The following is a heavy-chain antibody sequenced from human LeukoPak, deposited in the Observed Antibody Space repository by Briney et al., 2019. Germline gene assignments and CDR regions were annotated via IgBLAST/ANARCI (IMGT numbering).Heavy chain of an antibody. Sequence: GGSLRLSCAASGIKFRSSGMHWVRQAPGKGLEWVIFIQNDGSDKYYAASVKGRFTISRDNSKNTVYLHMASLRADDTALYYCAREGGRAVPGRFDQWGQGTLVTVSS. CDR1: GIKFRSSG. CDR3: AREGGRAVPGRFDQ. CDR2: IQNDGSDK. V-gene: IGHV3-30*02. J-gene: IGHJ4*02. D-gene: IGHD6-13*01.